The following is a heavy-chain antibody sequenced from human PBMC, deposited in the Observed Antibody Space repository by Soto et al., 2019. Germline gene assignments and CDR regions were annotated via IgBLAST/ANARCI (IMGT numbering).Heavy chain of an antibody. CDR2: VYHTGNT. V-gene: IGHV4-59*01. J-gene: IGHJ4*02. CDR3: AREQYNWKL. D-gene: IGHD1-20*01. CDR1: GVSITPYY. Sequence: QVQLQESGPGLVKPSETLSLTCTVSGVSITPYYWTCIRHPPGKGLEWIGYVYHTGNTYYNPSLKSRVTISLDTSKNQVSLRLKSVTAADTAVYYCAREQYNWKLWGQGNLVTVSS.